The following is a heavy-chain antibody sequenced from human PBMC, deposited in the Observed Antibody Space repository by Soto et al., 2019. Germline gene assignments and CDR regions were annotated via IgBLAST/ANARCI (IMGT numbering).Heavy chain of an antibody. CDR2: IYYSGST. D-gene: IGHD3-22*01. CDR1: GGSLSSGSYY. Sequence: SETLSLTCTVSGGSLSSGSYYWTWIRQPPGKRLEWIGYIYYSGSTNFNPSLKSRVTISLDTSKNQFSLKLSSVTAADTAVYYCARAKIDYYDSSGYPPPFDSWGQGTLVTVSS. V-gene: IGHV4-61*01. CDR3: ARAKIDYYDSSGYPPPFDS. J-gene: IGHJ4*02.